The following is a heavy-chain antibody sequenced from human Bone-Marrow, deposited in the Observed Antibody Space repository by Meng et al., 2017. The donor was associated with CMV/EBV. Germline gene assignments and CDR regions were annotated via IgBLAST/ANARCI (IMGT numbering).Heavy chain of an antibody. J-gene: IGHJ4*02. Sequence: GESLKISCKGSAYDFTNYWIAWVRQMPGKGLEWMGMIFPGDSDTKYSPSFQGQVTMSVNKSTSTAYLQWSRLKASDTAMYYCARQRNYYRTTGYYTYWGQGTLVTVSS. CDR2: IFPGDSDT. V-gene: IGHV5-51*01. CDR3: ARQRNYYRTTGYYTY. CDR1: AYDFTNYW. D-gene: IGHD3-22*01.